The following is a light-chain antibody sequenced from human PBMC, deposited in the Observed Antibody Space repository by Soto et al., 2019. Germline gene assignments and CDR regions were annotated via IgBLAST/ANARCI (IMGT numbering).Light chain of an antibody. V-gene: IGKV3-20*01. J-gene: IGKJ1*01. Sequence: EIVLTQSPGTLSLSPGERATLSCRASQSVYNTYLAWYQQKPGQAPRLLIFGASNRATGIPDRFSGRGSGTDFSLTISRLEPEDFAVYYCQHYGSSPRTFGQGTKVEIK. CDR2: GAS. CDR1: QSVYNTY. CDR3: QHYGSSPRT.